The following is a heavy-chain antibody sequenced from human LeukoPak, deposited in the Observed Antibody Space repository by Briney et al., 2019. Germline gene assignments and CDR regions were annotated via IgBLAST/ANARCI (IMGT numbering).Heavy chain of an antibody. Sequence: PGGSLRLSCAASGFTFSSYSMNWVRQAPGKGLEWVLSISSSSSYIYYADSVKGRFTISRDNAKNSLYLQMNSLRAEDTAVYYCARDLSGEQLVPPYWGQGTLVTVSS. CDR3: ARDLSGEQLVPPY. J-gene: IGHJ4*02. CDR1: GFTFSSYS. D-gene: IGHD6-13*01. V-gene: IGHV3-21*01. CDR2: ISSSSSYI.